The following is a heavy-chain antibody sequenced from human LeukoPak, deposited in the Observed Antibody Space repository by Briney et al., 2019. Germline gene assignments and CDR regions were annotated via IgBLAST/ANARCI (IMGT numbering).Heavy chain of an antibody. Sequence: SGPALVKPTQTLTLTCTFSGFSLSTSGMRVSWICQPPGKALEWLARIDWDDDKFYSTSLKTRLTISKDTSKNQVVLTMTNMDPVDTATYYCARIAAAGNWFDPWGQGTLVTVSS. CDR3: ARIAAAGNWFDP. CDR2: IDWDDDK. J-gene: IGHJ5*02. D-gene: IGHD6-13*01. V-gene: IGHV2-70*04. CDR1: GFSLSTSGMR.